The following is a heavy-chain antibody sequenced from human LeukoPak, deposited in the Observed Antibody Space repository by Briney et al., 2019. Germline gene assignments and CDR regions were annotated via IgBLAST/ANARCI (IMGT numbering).Heavy chain of an antibody. V-gene: IGHV4-4*09. D-gene: IGHD5-18*01. Sequence: SETLSLTCSVSGGSINGYSWGWVRRPPGKGLECIGYMFDRGSPNHHPSLQSRVTTSVDTSKNEFSLRLTSVTAADTAVYYCARRIQLWSYWHFDLWGRGTLVTVSS. CDR2: MFDRGSP. CDR1: GGSINGYS. J-gene: IGHJ2*01. CDR3: ARRIQLWSYWHFDL.